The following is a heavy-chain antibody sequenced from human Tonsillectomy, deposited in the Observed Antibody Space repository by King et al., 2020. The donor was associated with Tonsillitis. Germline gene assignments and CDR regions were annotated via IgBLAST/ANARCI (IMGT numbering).Heavy chain of an antibody. J-gene: IGHJ4*02. CDR1: GFTFSNAW. CDR2: VKSKIDGGTT. V-gene: IGHV3-15*01. D-gene: IGHD3-16*01. Sequence: VQLVESGGGLVKPGGSLRLSCAASGFTFSNAWMNWVRQAPGKGLEWVGRVKSKIDGGTTDYAAPVKGRFTISRDDSKNTLYLQMNSLKTEDTAVYYCITHRIWRRDWGQGTLVTVSS. CDR3: ITHRIWRRD.